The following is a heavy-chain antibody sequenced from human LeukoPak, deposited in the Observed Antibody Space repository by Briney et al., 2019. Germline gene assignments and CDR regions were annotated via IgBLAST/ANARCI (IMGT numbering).Heavy chain of an antibody. CDR1: GYTFANYY. CDR3: ASLGGVTTDY. J-gene: IGHJ4*02. Sequence: WASVKVSCKASGYTFANYYIHLVRQAPGQGLEWMGLINPSGGSTNYAQKFQGRVTITADKSTSTAYMELSSLRSEDTAVYYCASLGGVTTDYWGQGTLVTVSS. V-gene: IGHV1-46*01. D-gene: IGHD4-17*01. CDR2: INPSGGST.